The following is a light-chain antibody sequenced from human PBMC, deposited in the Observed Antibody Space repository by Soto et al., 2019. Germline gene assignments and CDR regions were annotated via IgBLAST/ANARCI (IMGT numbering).Light chain of an antibody. CDR2: GAF. J-gene: IGKJ1*01. V-gene: IGKV3-15*01. CDR3: QQYDRGPWT. Sequence: EIVMTQSPANLSVSPGERATLSCRASQSVSSNLAWYQQKPGQVPRLLIYGAFTRATGIPDRFSGSGSGTEFPLTISSLQSEDFAVYFCQQYDRGPWTFGQGTKVEIK. CDR1: QSVSSN.